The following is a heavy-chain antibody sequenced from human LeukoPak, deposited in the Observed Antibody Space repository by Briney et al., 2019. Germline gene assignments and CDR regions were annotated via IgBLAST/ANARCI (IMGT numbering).Heavy chain of an antibody. D-gene: IGHD3-10*01. V-gene: IGHV1-24*01. CDR3: ATDLNYYGSGSYYLNI. Sequence: GASVKVSCKASGYTFTSYYMHWVRQAPGKGLEWMGSFDPEDGETIYVQKFQGRVTMTEDASTDTAYMELSSLRSEDTAVYYCATDLNYYGSGSYYLNIWGQGTMVTVSS. J-gene: IGHJ3*02. CDR2: FDPEDGET. CDR1: GYTFTSYY.